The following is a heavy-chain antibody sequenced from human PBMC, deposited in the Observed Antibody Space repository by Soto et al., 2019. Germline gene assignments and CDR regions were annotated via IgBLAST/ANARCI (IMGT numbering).Heavy chain of an antibody. J-gene: IGHJ5*02. D-gene: IGHD2-8*01. V-gene: IGHV4-30-2*01. Sequence: QLQLQESGSGLVKPSQTLSLTCDVSGGSISSGGYSWSWIRQPPGKGLEWIGYIYHSGSTYYNPSLKSRVTISVDRSKNQFSLKLSSVTAADTAVYYCARGSYCTNGVCYPSDNWIDPWGQGTLVTVSS. CDR2: IYHSGST. CDR3: ARGSYCTNGVCYPSDNWIDP. CDR1: GGSISSGGYS.